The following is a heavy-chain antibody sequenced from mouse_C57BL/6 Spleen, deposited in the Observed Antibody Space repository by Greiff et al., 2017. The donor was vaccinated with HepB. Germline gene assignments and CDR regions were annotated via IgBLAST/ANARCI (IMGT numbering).Heavy chain of an antibody. D-gene: IGHD1-3*01. J-gene: IGHJ3*01. CDR1: GYTFTSYG. CDR2: IYPRSGNT. Sequence: QVQLKESGAELARPGASVKLSCKASGYTFTSYGISWVKQRTGQGLEWIGEIYPRSGNTYYNEKFKGKATLTADKSSSTAYMELRSLTSEDSAVYFCAPEGVRVLNFAYWGQGTLVTVSA. CDR3: APEGVRVLNFAY. V-gene: IGHV1-81*01.